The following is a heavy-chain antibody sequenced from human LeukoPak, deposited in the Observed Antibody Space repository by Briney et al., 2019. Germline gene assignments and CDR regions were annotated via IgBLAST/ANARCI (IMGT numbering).Heavy chain of an antibody. CDR3: ARRSSGGWRYFDF. Sequence: PSETLSLTCTVSGGSISTYYWSWIRQPPGKGLEWIGYIYYSGSTNYNSSLKSRVTISVDTSKNQFSLKVNSVTAADTAVYYCARRSSGGWRYFDFWGQGTLVTVSS. V-gene: IGHV4-59*08. D-gene: IGHD6-25*01. CDR1: GGSISTYY. CDR2: IYYSGST. J-gene: IGHJ4*02.